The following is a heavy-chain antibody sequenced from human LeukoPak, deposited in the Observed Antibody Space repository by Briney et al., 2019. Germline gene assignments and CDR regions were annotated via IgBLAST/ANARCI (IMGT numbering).Heavy chain of an antibody. Sequence: SETLSLTCTVSGGSISGYYWSWIRQPPGKGLELIGYIYYSGSTNYNPSLKSRVTISVDTSKNQFSLKLSSVTTADTAVYYCAGHTWGNGVDVWGQGTTVAVSS. CDR2: IYYSGST. V-gene: IGHV4-59*08. D-gene: IGHD3-16*01. CDR3: AGHTWGNGVDV. CDR1: GGSISGYY. J-gene: IGHJ6*02.